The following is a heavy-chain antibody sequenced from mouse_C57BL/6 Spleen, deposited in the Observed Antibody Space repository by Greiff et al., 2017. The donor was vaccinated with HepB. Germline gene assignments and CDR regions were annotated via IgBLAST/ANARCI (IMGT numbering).Heavy chain of an antibody. J-gene: IGHJ2*01. V-gene: IGHV1-69*01. Sequence: VQLQQPGAELVMPGASVKLSCKASGYTFTSYWMHWVKQRPGQGLEWIGEIDPSDSYTNYNQKFKGKSTLTVDKSSSTAYMQLSSLTSEDSAVYYCARPYYGKGGLYFDYWGQGTTLTVSS. CDR3: ARPYYGKGGLYFDY. CDR2: IDPSDSYT. D-gene: IGHD2-1*01. CDR1: GYTFTSYW.